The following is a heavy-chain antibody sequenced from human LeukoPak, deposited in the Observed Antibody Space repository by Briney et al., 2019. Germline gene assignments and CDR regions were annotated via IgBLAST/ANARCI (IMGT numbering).Heavy chain of an antibody. CDR3: ASDYYGSSGYYN. V-gene: IGHV4-30-4*01. D-gene: IGHD3-22*01. J-gene: IGHJ4*02. CDR2: IYYSGST. CDR1: GGSISSGDYY. Sequence: SETLSLTCTVSGGSISSGDYYWSWIRQPPGKGLEWIGYIYYSGSTYYNSSLKSRVTISVDTSKNQSSLKLSSVTAADTAVYYCASDYYGSSGYYNWGQGTLVTVSS.